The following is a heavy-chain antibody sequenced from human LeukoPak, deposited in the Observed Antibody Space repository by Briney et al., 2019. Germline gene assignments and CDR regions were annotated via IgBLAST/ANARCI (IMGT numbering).Heavy chain of an antibody. CDR1: GFTFSSYA. J-gene: IGHJ4*02. V-gene: IGHV3-23*01. Sequence: GGSLRLSCAASGFTFSSYAMSWVRQAPGKGLEWVSAISGSGGSTYYADSVKGRFTVSRDNSRNTLFLQMNSLRVEDTAVYYCATDRATQYFDYWGQGTLVSVPS. CDR3: ATDRATQYFDY. D-gene: IGHD2-15*01. CDR2: ISGSGGST.